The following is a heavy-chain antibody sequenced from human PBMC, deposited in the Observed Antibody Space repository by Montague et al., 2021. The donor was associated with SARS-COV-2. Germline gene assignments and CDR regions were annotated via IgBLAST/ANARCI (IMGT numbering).Heavy chain of an antibody. CDR3: AEVVYSLNPGINY. D-gene: IGHD2-8*02. CDR1: GASISSGSYY. CDR2: IYYSGST. J-gene: IGHJ4*02. Sequence: SETLSLTCTVSGASISSGSYYWGWIRQPPGKGLEWIGSIYYSGSTYYNPSLKRRLTISVDTSKNQFSLKLSSVTAADTAVYYCAEVVYSLNPGINYWGQGTLVTVSS. V-gene: IGHV4-39*01.